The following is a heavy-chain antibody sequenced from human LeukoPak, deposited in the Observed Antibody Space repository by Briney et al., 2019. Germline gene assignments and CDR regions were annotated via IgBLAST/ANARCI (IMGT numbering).Heavy chain of an antibody. CDR3: AKGYSSSWYGWFDY. V-gene: IGHV3-23*01. CDR1: GFTFSSYA. J-gene: IGHJ4*02. D-gene: IGHD6-13*01. CDR2: ISGSGGST. Sequence: HPGGSLRLSCAASGFTFSSYAMSWVRQAPGKGLEWVSAISGSGGSTYYADSVKGRFTISRDNSKNTLYLQMNSLRAEDTAVHYCAKGYSSSWYGWFDYWGQGTLVTVSS.